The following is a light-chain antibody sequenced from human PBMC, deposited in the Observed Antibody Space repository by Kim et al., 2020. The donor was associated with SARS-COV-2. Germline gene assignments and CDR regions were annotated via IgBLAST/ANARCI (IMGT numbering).Light chain of an antibody. J-gene: IGKJ2*01. CDR2: GAS. CDR1: QSVSSSY. V-gene: IGKV3-20*01. CDR3: QQYGSSPYT. Sequence: WAPGERATLSCRASQSVSSSYLAWYQQKPGQAPRLLIYGASSRATGIPDRFSGSGSGTDFTLTISRLEPEDFAVYYCQQYGSSPYTFGQGTKLEI.